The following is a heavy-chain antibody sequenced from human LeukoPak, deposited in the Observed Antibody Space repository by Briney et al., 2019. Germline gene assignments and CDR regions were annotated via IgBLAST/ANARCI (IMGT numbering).Heavy chain of an antibody. D-gene: IGHD6-25*01. Sequence: GGSLRLSCVASGFPFSSYWMTWVRQAPGKGLEWVANINQDGSQKYYVDSVKGRFTISRDNAKNSLYLQMNSLRAEDTAVYYCARALAAAGSYWGQGTLVTVSS. J-gene: IGHJ4*02. V-gene: IGHV3-7*01. CDR1: GFPFSSYW. CDR2: INQDGSQK. CDR3: ARALAAAGSY.